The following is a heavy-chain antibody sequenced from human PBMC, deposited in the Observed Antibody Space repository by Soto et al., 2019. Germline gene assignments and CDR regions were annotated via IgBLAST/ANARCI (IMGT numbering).Heavy chain of an antibody. V-gene: IGHV3-23*01. CDR3: ARGDLGGSGSPASYYYSGLDV. J-gene: IGHJ6*02. CDR2: VSAGGDMT. D-gene: IGHD3-10*01. CDR1: GFTFSSYA. Sequence: DVQLLESGGHLVQPGGSLRLSCAASGFTFSSYAMSCVRQAPGKGLEWVSSVSAGGDMTYYSDSVKGRFTISRDNSNNALFLQMNSLRIEYTALYYCARGDLGGSGSPASYYYSGLDVWGQGTTVTVS.